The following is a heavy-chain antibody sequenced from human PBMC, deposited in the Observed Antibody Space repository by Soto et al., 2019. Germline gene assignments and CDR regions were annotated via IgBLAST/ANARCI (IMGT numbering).Heavy chain of an antibody. CDR3: ARDYCSSTSCFPLDA. CDR2: ISAYNGDT. CDR1: GYTFTSFG. Sequence: ASVKVSCKASGYTFTSFGISWVRQAPGQGLEWMGWISAYNGDTHYAQNFQGRVTMTTDTSTTTASMELRSLRSDDTAVYYCARDYCSSTSCFPLDAWGQGTTVTVSS. V-gene: IGHV1-18*04. D-gene: IGHD2-2*01. J-gene: IGHJ6*02.